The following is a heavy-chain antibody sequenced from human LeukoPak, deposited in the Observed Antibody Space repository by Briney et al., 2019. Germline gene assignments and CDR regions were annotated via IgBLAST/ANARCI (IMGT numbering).Heavy chain of an antibody. Sequence: GGSLRLSCAASGFTFNNYGMHWVRQAPGKGLEWVAHISYDGSDTYYADSVKGRFTISRDDSKNTLYLQMNSLRTEDTAVYYCAKNRVVFNWNYAYYFDDWGQGTLVTVSS. J-gene: IGHJ4*02. CDR3: AKNRVVFNWNYAYYFDD. D-gene: IGHD1-7*01. V-gene: IGHV3-30*18. CDR1: GFTFNNYG. CDR2: ISYDGSDT.